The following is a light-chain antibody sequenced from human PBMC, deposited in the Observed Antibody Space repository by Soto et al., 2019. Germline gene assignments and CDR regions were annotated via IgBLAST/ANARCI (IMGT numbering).Light chain of an antibody. CDR1: ESISTW. J-gene: IGKJ1*01. CDR2: AAS. Sequence: DIQMTQSPSTLSASPGDSVTITCRASESISTWLAWYRQKTRKAPNLLIYAASTLQSRVSSRITSSGSCTEFHITISSVQPDDFAVYYWQQYNSYPWTFGHGTTVDVK. V-gene: IGKV1-5*01. CDR3: QQYNSYPWT.